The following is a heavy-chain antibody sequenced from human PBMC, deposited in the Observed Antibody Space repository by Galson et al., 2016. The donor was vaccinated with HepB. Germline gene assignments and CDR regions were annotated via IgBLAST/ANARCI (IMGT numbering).Heavy chain of an antibody. Sequence: SETLSLTCTVSGGSISNYYWTWIRQAPGKGLEWIGYIYDSGSPSYNPSLKSRVAISIDMSKRQVSLKVTSVTATDTAVYFSAREVSRAARGTTFWYFDLWGRGTLVTVSS. CDR2: IYDSGSP. J-gene: IGHJ2*01. CDR3: AREVSRAARGTTFWYFDL. D-gene: IGHD6-13*01. V-gene: IGHV4-59*01. CDR1: GGSISNYY.